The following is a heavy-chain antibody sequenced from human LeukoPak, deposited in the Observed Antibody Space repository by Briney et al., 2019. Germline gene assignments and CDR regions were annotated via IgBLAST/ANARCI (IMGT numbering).Heavy chain of an antibody. J-gene: IGHJ4*02. CDR1: GFTVSSNY. Sequence: GGSLRLSCAASGFTVSSNYMSWVRQAPGKGLEWVSVIYTGGSTHYADSVKGRFTISRDNAKNSLYLQMNSLRAEDTAVYYCARAAKPGYSGYDWAVDYWGQGTLVTVSS. V-gene: IGHV3-66*01. D-gene: IGHD5-12*01. CDR2: IYTGGST. CDR3: ARAAKPGYSGYDWAVDY.